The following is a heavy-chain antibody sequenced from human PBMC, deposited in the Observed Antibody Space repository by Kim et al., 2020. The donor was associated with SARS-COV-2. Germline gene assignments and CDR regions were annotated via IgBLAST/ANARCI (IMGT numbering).Heavy chain of an antibody. CDR2: ISSSSSYI. Sequence: GGSLRLSCVASGFTFSSYSMNWVRQAPGKGLEWVSSISSSSSYIYYADSAKGRFTFSRDNAKNSLYLQMNSLRAEDTAVYDCARSGGYYGSSGYYVSYW. CDR1: GFTFSSYS. J-gene: IGHJ2*01. CDR3: ARSGGYYGSSGYYVSYW. D-gene: IGHD3-22*01. V-gene: IGHV3-21*01.